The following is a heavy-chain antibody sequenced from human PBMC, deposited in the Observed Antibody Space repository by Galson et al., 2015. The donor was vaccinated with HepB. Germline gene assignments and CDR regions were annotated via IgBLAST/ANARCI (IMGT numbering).Heavy chain of an antibody. D-gene: IGHD2-15*01. CDR2: VDPEDGET. Sequence: VKVSCKVSGYTFTDYYMHWVQQAPGKGLEWMGLVDPEDGETIYAEKFQGRVTITADTSTDTAYMELSSLRSEDTAVYYCAKEGYCSGGSCYSAAYYYMDVWGKGTTVTVSS. CDR3: AKEGYCSGGSCYSAAYYYMDV. CDR1: GYTFTDYY. V-gene: IGHV1-69-2*01. J-gene: IGHJ6*03.